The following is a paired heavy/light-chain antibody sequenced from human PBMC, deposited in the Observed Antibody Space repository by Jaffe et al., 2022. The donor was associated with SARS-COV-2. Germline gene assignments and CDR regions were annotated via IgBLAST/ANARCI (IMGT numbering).Heavy chain of an antibody. Sequence: EVQLLESGGGLVQPGGSLRLSCAASGFTFSSYAMSWVRQAPGKGLEWVSAISGSGGSTYYADSVKGRFTISRDNSKNTLYLQMNSLRAEDTAVYYCAKDGSDCSSTSCYPDYYYGMDVWGQGTTVTVSS. J-gene: IGHJ6*02. D-gene: IGHD2-2*01. CDR3: AKDGSDCSSTSCYPDYYYGMDV. V-gene: IGHV3-23*01. CDR1: GFTFSSYA. CDR2: ISGSGGST.
Light chain of an antibody. CDR3: QVWDSSSDYWV. V-gene: IGLV3-21*02. CDR1: NIGSKS. J-gene: IGLJ3*02. CDR2: DDS. Sequence: SYVLTQPPSVSVAPGQTARITCGGNNIGSKSVHWYQQKPGQAPVLVVYDDSDRPSGIPERFSGSNSGNTATLTISRVEAGDEADYYCQVWDSSSDYWVFGGGTKLTVL.